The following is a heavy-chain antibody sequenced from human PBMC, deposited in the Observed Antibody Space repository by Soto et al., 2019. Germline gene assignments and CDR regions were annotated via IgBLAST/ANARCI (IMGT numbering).Heavy chain of an antibody. Sequence: GGSLRLSCVVSDFNFNKAWMNWVRQAPGKGLEWVGRIKSKTDGGTTDYAAPVKGRFTISRDDSKNTLYLQMNSLKTEDTAVYYCTTDRRYYDILTGYYETPFSAYWGRGTLVTVSS. CDR1: DFNFNKAW. CDR2: IKSKTDGGTT. CDR3: TTDRRYYDILTGYYETPFSAY. V-gene: IGHV3-15*07. J-gene: IGHJ4*02. D-gene: IGHD3-9*01.